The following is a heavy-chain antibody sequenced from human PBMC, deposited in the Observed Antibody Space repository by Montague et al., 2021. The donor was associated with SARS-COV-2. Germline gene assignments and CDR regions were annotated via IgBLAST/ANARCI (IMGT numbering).Heavy chain of an antibody. CDR3: ARGQEGVNMVLVVLGFYYYMDV. D-gene: IGHD3-22*01. CDR2: INRSGSI. CDR1: GGCISSVNW. J-gene: IGHJ6*03. Sequence: SETLSLTCAVSGGCISSVNWWSWVRQPPGKGLEWIGKINRSGSINYNPSLKSRVAILVDASKKQFSLKLSSVTAADTAVYYCARGQEGVNMVLVVLGFYYYMDVWGKGTTVTVSS. V-gene: IGHV4-4*02.